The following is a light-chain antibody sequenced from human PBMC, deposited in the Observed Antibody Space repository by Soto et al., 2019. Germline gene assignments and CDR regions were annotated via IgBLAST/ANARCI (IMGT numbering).Light chain of an antibody. CDR2: EVS. Sequence: QSALTQPASVSGSPGQSITISCTGTSSDVGGYNYVSWYQQHPGKAPKLMIYEVSNRHSGVSNRFSGSKSGNTASLTISGLQAEDEGDYYCSSYTSSTTWVFGGGTKLTVL. CDR3: SSYTSSTTWV. V-gene: IGLV2-14*01. CDR1: SSDVGGYNY. J-gene: IGLJ3*02.